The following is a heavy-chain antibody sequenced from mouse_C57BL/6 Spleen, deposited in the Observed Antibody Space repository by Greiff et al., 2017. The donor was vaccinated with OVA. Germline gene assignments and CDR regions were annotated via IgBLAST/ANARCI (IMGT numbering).Heavy chain of an antibody. CDR3: ARSITTVVAKAY. CDR1: GYTFTSYW. V-gene: IGHV1-61*01. Sequence: QVQLKQPGAELVRPGSSVKLSCKASGYTFTSYWMDWVKQRPGQGLEWIGNIYPSDSETHYNQKFKDKATLTVDKSSSTAYMQLSSLTSEDSAVYYCARSITTVVAKAYWGQVTLVTVSA. CDR2: IYPSDSET. D-gene: IGHD1-1*01. J-gene: IGHJ3*01.